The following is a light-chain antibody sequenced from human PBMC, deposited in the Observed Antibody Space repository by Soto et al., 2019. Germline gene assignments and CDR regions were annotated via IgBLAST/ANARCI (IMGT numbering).Light chain of an antibody. J-gene: IGLJ2*01. CDR2: EDT. CDR3: CSYAAGSSFAVV. CDR1: SSDVGGYNL. V-gene: IGLV2-23*02. Sequence: QSALTQPASVSGSPGQSITISCTGTSSDVGGYNLVSWYQQHPGKAPELVIYEDTKRPSGVSNRFSGSKSGNTASLTLSGLQAEDESDYYCCSYAAGSSFAVVFGGGTKLTVL.